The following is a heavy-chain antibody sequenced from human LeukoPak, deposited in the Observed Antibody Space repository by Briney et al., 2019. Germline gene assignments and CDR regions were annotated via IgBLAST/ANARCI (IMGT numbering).Heavy chain of an antibody. CDR2: ISGSGSRT. CDR1: GFTFSSYA. D-gene: IGHD1-1*01. CDR3: ARSGYNSGTTHY. Sequence: GGSLRLSCAASGFTFSSYAMNWVRQAPGKGLEWVSVISGSGSRTYYADSVKGRFTISRDNAKNSLYLQMNSLRAEDTAVYYCARSGYNSGTTHYWGQGTLVTVSS. J-gene: IGHJ4*02. V-gene: IGHV3-23*01.